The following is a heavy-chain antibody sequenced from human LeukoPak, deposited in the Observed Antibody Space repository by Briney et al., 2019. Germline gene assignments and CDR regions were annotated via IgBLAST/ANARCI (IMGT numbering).Heavy chain of an antibody. D-gene: IGHD3-22*01. J-gene: IGHJ1*01. CDR3: AIMDGYYEGSGYWVQ. Sequence: QPGGSLRLSCAASGFTFGSYAMSWVRQAPGKGLEWVSFITPNADRTSYADSVKGRFTISRDNSTNTLYMQMNSLRDEDTATYYCAIMDGYYEGSGYWVQWGQGTLVTVSS. V-gene: IGHV3-23*01. CDR1: GFTFGSYA. CDR2: ITPNADRT.